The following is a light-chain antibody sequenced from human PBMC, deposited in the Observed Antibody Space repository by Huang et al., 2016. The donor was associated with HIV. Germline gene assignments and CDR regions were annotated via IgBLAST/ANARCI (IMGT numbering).Light chain of an antibody. V-gene: IGKV1-27*01. CDR1: QGISSY. CDR3: QKYNGAPWT. J-gene: IGKJ1*01. Sequence: DIQMTQSPSSLSASVGDRVTITCRASQGISSYLAWYQQKQGRVPKLLIYGASSLQSGVPARFSGSAAGTDFTLTISSLQPEDVATYYCQKYNGAPWTFGQGTKVEIK. CDR2: GAS.